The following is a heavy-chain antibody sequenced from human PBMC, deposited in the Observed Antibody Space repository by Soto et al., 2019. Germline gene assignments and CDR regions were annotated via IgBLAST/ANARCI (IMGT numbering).Heavy chain of an antibody. CDR2: IISVFGTP. CDR1: GVTFRTSA. V-gene: IGHV1-69*13. CDR3: ATQLTGDLDF. J-gene: IGHJ4*02. Sequence: QVQLVQSGAEVRKPGSSVKVSCVASGVTFRTSAMNWVRQAPGQGLEWVGGIISVFGTPTYAQSLQGRVTITVDVSTTTAYMELTRLRPEDTAVYYCATQLTGDLDFWGQGTLGIVSS. D-gene: IGHD7-27*01.